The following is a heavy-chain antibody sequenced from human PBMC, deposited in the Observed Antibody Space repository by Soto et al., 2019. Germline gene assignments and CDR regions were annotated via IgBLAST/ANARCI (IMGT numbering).Heavy chain of an antibody. CDR2: IYHSGST. Sequence: QVQLQQWGAGLLKPSETRSLTCAVDGGCFSGYYWSWIRQPPGKGLEWIGEIYHSGSTNYNPSLKSRVTISVDTSKNQFSLKLSSVTAADTAVYYCARGSPYSGYAWWGQGTLVTVSS. CDR1: GGCFSGYY. V-gene: IGHV4-34*01. CDR3: ARGSPYSGYAW. J-gene: IGHJ4*02. D-gene: IGHD5-12*01.